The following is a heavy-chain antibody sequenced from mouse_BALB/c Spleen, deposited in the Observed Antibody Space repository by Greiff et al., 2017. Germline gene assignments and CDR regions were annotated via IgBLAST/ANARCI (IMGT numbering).Heavy chain of an antibody. V-gene: IGHV1-77*01. Sequence: QVQLQQSGAELARPGASVKLSCKASGYTFTDYYINWVKQRTGQGLEWIGEIYPGSGNTYYNEKFKGKATLTADKSSSTAYMQLSSLTSEDSAVYFCARYRGNWYFDVWGAGTTVTVSS. CDR3: ARYRGNWYFDV. CDR1: GYTFTDYY. D-gene: IGHD2-12*01. J-gene: IGHJ1*01. CDR2: IYPGSGNT.